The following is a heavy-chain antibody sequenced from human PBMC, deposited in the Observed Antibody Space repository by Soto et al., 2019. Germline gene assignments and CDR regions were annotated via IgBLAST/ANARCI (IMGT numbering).Heavy chain of an antibody. CDR2: IIPIFGTA. V-gene: IGHV1-69*06. CDR1: GDTFSTYA. D-gene: IGHD1-26*01. Sequence: QVQLVQSGAEMKKPGSSVKVSCKASGDTFSTYAIVWVRQAPGQGLEWMGGIIPIFGTANYAQKFQGRVTITADKSASTAFMELSSLRSEDTAVYYCARSSGNNYGVGTNYYFDYWGQGTLVTVSS. J-gene: IGHJ4*02. CDR3: ARSSGNNYGVGTNYYFDY.